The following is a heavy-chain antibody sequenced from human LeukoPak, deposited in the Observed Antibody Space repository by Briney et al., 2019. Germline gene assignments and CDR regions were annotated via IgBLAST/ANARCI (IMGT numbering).Heavy chain of an antibody. D-gene: IGHD6-13*01. CDR2: IWYDGSNK. CDR3: ARDTSSPT. CDR1: GFTVSSNY. V-gene: IGHV3-33*08. J-gene: IGHJ3*01. Sequence: GGSLRLSCAASGFTVSSNYMNWVRQAPGKGLEWVASIWYDGSNKYYADSVKGRFTISRDNSKNTLYLQMNSLRAEDTAVYYCARDTSSPTWGQGAMVTVSS.